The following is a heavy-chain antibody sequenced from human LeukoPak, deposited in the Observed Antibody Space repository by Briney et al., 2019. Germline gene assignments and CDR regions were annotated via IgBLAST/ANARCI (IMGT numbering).Heavy chain of an antibody. D-gene: IGHD6-13*01. V-gene: IGHV4-59*01. Sequence: SETLSLTCAVYGGSFSGYYWSWIRQPPGKGLEWIGYIYYPGSTDYNPSLKSRVAISVDTSKNQFSLKLSSVTAADTAVYYCARGSKAAPGTFDYWGQGTLVTVSS. CDR3: ARGSKAAPGTFDY. CDR1: GGSFSGYY. J-gene: IGHJ4*02. CDR2: IYYPGST.